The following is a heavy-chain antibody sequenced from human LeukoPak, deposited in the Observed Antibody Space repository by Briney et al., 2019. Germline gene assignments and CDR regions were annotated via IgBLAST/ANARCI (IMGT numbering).Heavy chain of an antibody. CDR1: GFTFTSYW. Sequence: PGGSLRLSCAASGFTFTSYWMSWVRQAPGKGLEWVANIKYDGSEKNSVDSVKGRFTISRDNAKNSLYLQMNSLRVEDTAVYYCAKETRGYYDSWGRGTLVTVSS. CDR3: AKETRGYYDS. CDR2: IKYDGSEK. V-gene: IGHV3-7*01. J-gene: IGHJ4*02.